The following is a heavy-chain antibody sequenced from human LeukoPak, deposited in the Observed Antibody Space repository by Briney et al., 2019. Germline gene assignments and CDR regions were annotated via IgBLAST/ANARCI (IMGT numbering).Heavy chain of an antibody. Sequence: SETLSLTCTVSGGSISRYYWSWIRQPPGKGLEWIGYIYYSGSTNYNPSLKSRVTISVDTSKNQFFLKLSSVTAADTAVYYCARANRGWLVDYWGQGTLVTVSS. CDR3: ARANRGWLVDY. CDR2: IYYSGST. V-gene: IGHV4-59*01. CDR1: GGSISRYY. D-gene: IGHD6-19*01. J-gene: IGHJ4*02.